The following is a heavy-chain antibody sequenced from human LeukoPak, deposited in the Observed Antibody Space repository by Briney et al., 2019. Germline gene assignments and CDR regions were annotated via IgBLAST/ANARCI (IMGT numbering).Heavy chain of an antibody. CDR2: MNPNSGNT. CDR1: GYTFTSYD. D-gene: IGHD3-10*01. V-gene: IGHV1-8*01. Sequence: ASVKVSCKASGYTFTSYDINWVRQATGQGLEWMGWMNPNSGNTGYAQKFQGRVTMTRNTSISTAYMELSSLRSEDTAVYYCARVSHYYAGFDPWGQGTLVTVSS. CDR3: ARVSHYYAGFDP. J-gene: IGHJ5*02.